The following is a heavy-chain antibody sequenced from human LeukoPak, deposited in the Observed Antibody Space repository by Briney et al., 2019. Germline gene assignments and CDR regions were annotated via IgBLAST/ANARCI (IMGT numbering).Heavy chain of an antibody. V-gene: IGHV3-21*01. CDR2: ISSSSSYI. CDR1: GFTFSSYS. CDR3: ARDEAVADDYYYYGMDV. J-gene: IGHJ6*02. Sequence: GGSLRLSCAASGFTFSSYSMNWVRQAPGEGLEWVSSISSSSSYIYYADSVKGRFTISRDNAKNSLYLQMNSLRAEDTAVYYCARDEAVADDYYYYGMDVWGQGTTVTVSS. D-gene: IGHD6-19*01.